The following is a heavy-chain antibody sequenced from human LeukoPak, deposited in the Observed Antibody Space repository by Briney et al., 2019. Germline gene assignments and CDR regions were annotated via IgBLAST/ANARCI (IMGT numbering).Heavy chain of an antibody. CDR3: AALVAPY. J-gene: IGHJ4*02. D-gene: IGHD2-15*01. CDR2: IKEDGSEK. Sequence: GGSLILSCTTSGFTFNGYWMNWVRQAPGKGLEWVANIKEDGSEKNYVDSVKGRFTISRDNAQNSLYLQMNSLRADDTAVYYCAALVAPYWGQGTLVTVSS. CDR1: GFTFNGYW. V-gene: IGHV3-7*05.